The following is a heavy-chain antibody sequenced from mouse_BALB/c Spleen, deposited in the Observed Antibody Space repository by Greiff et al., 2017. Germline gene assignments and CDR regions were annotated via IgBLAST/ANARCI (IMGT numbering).Heavy chain of an antibody. Sequence: EVHLVESGGGLVQPGGSLKLSCAASGFTFSSYTMSWVRQTPEKRLEWVAYISNGGGSTYYPDTVKGRFTISRDNAKNTLYLQMSSLKSEDTAMYYCARHPLYDYDRYYYAMDYWGQGTSVTVSS. CDR2: ISNGGGST. D-gene: IGHD2-4*01. J-gene: IGHJ4*01. CDR1: GFTFSSYT. CDR3: ARHPLYDYDRYYYAMDY. V-gene: IGHV5-12-2*01.